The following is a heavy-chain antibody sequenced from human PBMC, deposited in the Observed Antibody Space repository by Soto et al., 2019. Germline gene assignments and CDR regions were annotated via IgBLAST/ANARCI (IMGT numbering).Heavy chain of an antibody. J-gene: IGHJ4*02. Sequence: SETLSLTCAVSGGSISSGGYSCNWIRQPPGKGLEWIGYIYHSGSTYYNPSLKSRVTISVDRSKNQFSLKLSSVTAADTAVYYFARGVTTVTPFDYWAQGTLVTVS. CDR3: ARGVTTVTPFDY. CDR1: GGSISSGGYS. D-gene: IGHD4-17*01. CDR2: IYHSGST. V-gene: IGHV4-30-2*01.